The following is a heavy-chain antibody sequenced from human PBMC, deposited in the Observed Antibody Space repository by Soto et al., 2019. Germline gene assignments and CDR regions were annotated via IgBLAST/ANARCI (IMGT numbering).Heavy chain of an antibody. J-gene: IGHJ6*02. D-gene: IGHD3-16*01. Sequence: GGSLRLSCAASGFTFGNYHMHWVRQAPGKGLEWVTLISNDESYKYYADSVKGRFTISRDNSKNTLYLQMAGLRAEDTAVDYCAKDPITTRDHYFIMDVWGQGTTVTVSS. CDR1: GFTFGNYH. CDR2: ISNDESYK. CDR3: AKDPITTRDHYFIMDV. V-gene: IGHV3-30*18.